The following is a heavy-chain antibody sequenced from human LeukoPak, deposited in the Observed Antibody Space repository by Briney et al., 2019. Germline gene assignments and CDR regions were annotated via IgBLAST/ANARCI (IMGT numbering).Heavy chain of an antibody. V-gene: IGHV3-7*01. Sequence: PGGSLRLSCAASGFTFSSFWMNWVRQAPGKWLEWVANIKEDGSEKYYVDSVEGRFTISRDNAKNSLFLQMNSLRAEHTAVYYCAREAGSGTYRGKYYYYYMDVWGKGTTVTVSS. D-gene: IGHD3-10*01. CDR2: IKEDGSEK. CDR1: GFTFSSFW. CDR3: AREAGSGTYRGKYYYYYMDV. J-gene: IGHJ6*03.